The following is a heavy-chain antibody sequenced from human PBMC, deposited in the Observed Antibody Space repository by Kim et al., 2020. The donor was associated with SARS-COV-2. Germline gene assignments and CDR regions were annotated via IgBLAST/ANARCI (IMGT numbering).Heavy chain of an antibody. J-gene: IGHJ4*01. V-gene: IGHV4-39*01. Sequence: SETLSLTCTVSGGSISSSSYYWGWIRQPPGKGLEWIGSIYYSGSTYYNPSLKSRVTISVDTSKNQFSLKLSSVTAADTAVYYCARLDDVVVTDKPFDYWG. CDR1: GGSISSSSYY. CDR3: ARLDDVVVTDKPFDY. CDR2: IYYSGST. D-gene: IGHD2-21*02.